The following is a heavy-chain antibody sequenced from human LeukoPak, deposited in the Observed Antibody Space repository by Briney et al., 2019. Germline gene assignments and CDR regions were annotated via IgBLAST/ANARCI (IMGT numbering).Heavy chain of an antibody. CDR3: AKEALLSYGDYTYVEF. J-gene: IGHJ4*02. D-gene: IGHD4-17*01. CDR1: GFTFSSYG. CDR2: IWYEGNNK. Sequence: GTSLRLSCAASGFTFSSYGMHWVRQAPGKGLEWVALIWYEGNNKKYADSVKGRFTISRDNSKNTLYLQMDSLRAEDTAIYFCAKEALLSYGDYTYVEFWGQGTLVTVSS. V-gene: IGHV3-33*06.